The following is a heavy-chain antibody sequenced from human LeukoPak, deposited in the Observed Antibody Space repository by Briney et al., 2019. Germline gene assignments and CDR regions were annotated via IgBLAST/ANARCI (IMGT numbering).Heavy chain of an antibody. D-gene: IGHD1-1*01. CDR2: SYYSGST. V-gene: IGHV4-59*08. J-gene: IGHJ3*02. CDR3: AGYKDAFDI. CDR1: GGSISSYY. Sequence: SETLSLTCTGSGGSISSYYWSWIRQPPGKGLEGIGYSYYSGSTNYNPSLKSRVTISVDTSKNQFSLKLSSVPAADTAVYYCAGYKDAFDIWGQGTMVTVSS.